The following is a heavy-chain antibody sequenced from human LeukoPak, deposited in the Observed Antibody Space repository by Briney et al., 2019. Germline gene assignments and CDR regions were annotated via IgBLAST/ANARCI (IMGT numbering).Heavy chain of an antibody. V-gene: IGHV3-7*01. CDR3: ATGGGLDV. Sequence: GGSLTLSCAASGVTFSSYCMNWARQAPGQGLEWVASINHNGNVNYYVDSVKGRFTLSRGNANNSLYLQMRNLRAEDTAWQVCATGGGLDVWGQGARVTVSS. CDR2: INHNGNVN. J-gene: IGHJ6*02. D-gene: IGHD3-10*01. CDR1: GVTFSSYC.